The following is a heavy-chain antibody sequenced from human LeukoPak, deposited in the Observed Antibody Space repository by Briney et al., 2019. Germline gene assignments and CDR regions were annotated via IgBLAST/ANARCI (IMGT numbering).Heavy chain of an antibody. CDR1: GYTFTSYG. CDR2: ISAYNGNT. D-gene: IGHD3-22*01. CDR3: ARDRRYYDSSGYYKIDY. V-gene: IGHV1-18*01. Sequence: ASVKVSCKASGYTFTSYGISWVRQAPGQGLEWMGWISAYNGNTNYAQKLQGRVTMTTDTSTSTAYMELRSLRSDDTAVYYCARDRRYYDSSGYYKIDYWGQGTLVTVSS. J-gene: IGHJ4*02.